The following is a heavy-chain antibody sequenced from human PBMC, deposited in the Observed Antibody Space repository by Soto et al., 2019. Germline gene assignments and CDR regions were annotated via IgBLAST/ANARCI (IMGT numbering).Heavy chain of an antibody. CDR2: IKSKTDGGTA. V-gene: IGHV3-15*01. Sequence: PGGSLRLSCAASGFTFSNAWMTWFRLAPGKGLELVGRIKSKTDGGTAEYVALVSGRFSISRDDSKNMLYLQMNSLKTEDTAVYFSSVIDFWYGYPDYWGQGTLVTVSS. CDR1: GFTFSNAW. CDR3: SVIDFWYGYPDY. J-gene: IGHJ4*02. D-gene: IGHD3-3*01.